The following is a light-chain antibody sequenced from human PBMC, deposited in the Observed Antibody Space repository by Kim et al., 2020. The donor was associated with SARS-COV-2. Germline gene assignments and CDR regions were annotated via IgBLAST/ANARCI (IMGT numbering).Light chain of an antibody. V-gene: IGKV1-13*02. CDR2: GVS. CDR1: QGISSA. J-gene: IGKJ2*01. Sequence: AIQLTQSPSSLSASVGDRVTITCRASQGISSALAWYQQKPGKPPKLLIYGVSNLESGVSSRFRGSGSGTDFTLTISSLQTEDFATYYCQQFNTYPLFGQGTKLEI. CDR3: QQFNTYPL.